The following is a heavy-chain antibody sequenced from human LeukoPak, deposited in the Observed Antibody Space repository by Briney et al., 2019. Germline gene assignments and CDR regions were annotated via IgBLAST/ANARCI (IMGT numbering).Heavy chain of an antibody. D-gene: IGHD1-26*01. J-gene: IGHJ4*02. V-gene: IGHV1-2*02. CDR2: INPNSGGT. Sequence: APVKVSCKASGYTFTGYYMHWVRQAPGQGLEWMGWINPNSGGTNYAQKFQGRVTMTRDTSISTAYMELSRLRSDDTAVYYCARGSIVGATFDYFDYWGQGTLVTVSS. CDR3: ARGSIVGATFDYFDY. CDR1: GYTFTGYY.